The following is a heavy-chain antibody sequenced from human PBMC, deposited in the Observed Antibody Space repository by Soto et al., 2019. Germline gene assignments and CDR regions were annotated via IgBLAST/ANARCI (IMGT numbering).Heavy chain of an antibody. J-gene: IGHJ6*02. CDR3: ARDYGLGGDYYYSYGMGV. CDR1: DGSISSYY. CDR2: IYYSGST. D-gene: IGHD3-10*01. V-gene: IGHV4-4*08. Sequence: SETLCLTYTVSDGSISSYYCSWILQPPGKGLEWIGYIYYSGSTNYNPSLKSRVTISVDTSKNQFSLKLSSVTAADTAVYYCARDYGLGGDYYYSYGMGVWGQGTTVTVSS.